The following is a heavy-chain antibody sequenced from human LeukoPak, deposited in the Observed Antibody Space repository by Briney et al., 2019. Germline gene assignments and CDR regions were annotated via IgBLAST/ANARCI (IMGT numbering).Heavy chain of an antibody. Sequence: PSETLSLTCTVSGGSISSGSYYWSWIRQPPGKGLEWIGYIYYSGSTNYNPSLKSRVTISVDTSKNQFSLKLSPVTAADTAVYYCARASGSSWFPAYYYGMDVWGQGTTVTVSS. CDR2: IYYSGST. CDR1: GGSISSGSYY. J-gene: IGHJ6*02. V-gene: IGHV4-61*01. CDR3: ARASGSSWFPAYYYGMDV. D-gene: IGHD6-13*01.